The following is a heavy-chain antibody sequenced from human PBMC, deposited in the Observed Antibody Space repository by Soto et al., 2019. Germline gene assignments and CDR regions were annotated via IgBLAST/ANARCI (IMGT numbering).Heavy chain of an antibody. Sequence: SETLSLTCTVSGGSMRNYFWTWIRQPPGKGLEWIGYIHYSGTTSFFPSYNPSLRSRVTISEDTSKNQFSLKLLSVTTADAAVYFCAAGEASSRNLAPYYLDFWGQGTLVTVYS. V-gene: IGHV4-59*01. CDR1: GGSMRNYF. J-gene: IGHJ4*02. CDR3: AAGEASSRNLAPYYLDF. CDR2: IHYSGTT. D-gene: IGHD6-13*01.